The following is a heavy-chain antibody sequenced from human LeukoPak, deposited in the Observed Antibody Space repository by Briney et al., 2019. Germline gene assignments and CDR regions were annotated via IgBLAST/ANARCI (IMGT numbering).Heavy chain of an antibody. CDR3: AGEAVAGRGFDY. D-gene: IGHD6-19*01. CDR2: ISSRSTVI. J-gene: IGHJ4*02. V-gene: IGHV3-48*01. CDR1: GFTFSTYS. Sequence: PGGSLRLSCAASGFTFSTYSMTWVRQAPGKGLEWVSYISSRSTVIYYADSLRGRFTISRDNAKNSLYLQVNSLRVEDTALYFCAGEAVAGRGFDYWGQGALVTVSS.